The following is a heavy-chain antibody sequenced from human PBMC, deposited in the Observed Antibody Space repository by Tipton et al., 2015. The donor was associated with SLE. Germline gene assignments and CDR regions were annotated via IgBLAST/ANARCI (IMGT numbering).Heavy chain of an antibody. CDR1: GGSFSSYY. J-gene: IGHJ4*02. D-gene: IGHD6-19*01. Sequence: TLSLTCAVYGGSFSSYYWSWIRQPPGKGLEWVSGINWNGGSTGYADSVKGRFTISRDNAKNSLYLQMNSLRAEDTAVYYCARDLSGWYGLDYWGQGTLVTVSS. CDR3: ARDLSGWYGLDY. V-gene: IGHV3-20*04. CDR2: INWNGGST.